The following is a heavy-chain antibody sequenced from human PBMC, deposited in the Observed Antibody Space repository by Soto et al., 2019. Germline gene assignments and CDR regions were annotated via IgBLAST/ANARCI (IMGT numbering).Heavy chain of an antibody. Sequence: QVQLVQSGAEVKKPGSSVKVSCKASGGTFSSYAISWVRQAPGQGLEWMGGNIPIFGTANYAQKFQGRVTITADEPRVTAHREMSTLRSHDTAVYYGASGWTKRFEPWGQGTLVTVSS. D-gene: IGHD3-3*01. CDR2: NIPIFGTA. CDR1: GGTFSSYA. CDR3: ASGWTKRFEP. V-gene: IGHV1-69*12. J-gene: IGHJ5*02.